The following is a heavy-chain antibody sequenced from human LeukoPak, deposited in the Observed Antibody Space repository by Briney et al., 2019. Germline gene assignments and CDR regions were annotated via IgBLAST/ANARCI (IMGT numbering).Heavy chain of an antibody. J-gene: IGHJ4*02. CDR3: ARGSGRYGSDY. CDR2: INHSGST. CDR1: GGSFSGYY. Sequence: SETLSLTCAVYGGSFSGYYWSWIRQPPGKGLEWIGEINHSGSTNYNPSLKSRVTISVDTSKNQFFLKLSSVTAADTAVYYCARGSGRYGSDYWGQGTLVTVSS. V-gene: IGHV4-34*01. D-gene: IGHD3-10*01.